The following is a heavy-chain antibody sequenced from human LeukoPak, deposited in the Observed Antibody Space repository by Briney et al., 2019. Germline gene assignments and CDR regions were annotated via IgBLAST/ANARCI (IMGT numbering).Heavy chain of an antibody. CDR1: GYIFTSYG. CDR2: ISAYNGNT. Sequence: ASVKVSCKASGYIFTSYGITWVRQAPGQGLEWMGWISAYNGNTNYAQKLQGRVTMTTDTSTSTAYMELRSLRSDDTAVYYCARDRTTAYYYYGMDVWGQGTTVTVSS. V-gene: IGHV1-18*04. CDR3: ARDRTTAYYYYGMDV. J-gene: IGHJ6*02. D-gene: IGHD4-17*01.